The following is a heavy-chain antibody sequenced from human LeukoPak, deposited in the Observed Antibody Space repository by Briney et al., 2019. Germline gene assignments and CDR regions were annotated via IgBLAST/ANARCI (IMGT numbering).Heavy chain of an antibody. CDR1: GYTSTGYY. J-gene: IGHJ1*01. V-gene: IGHV1-2*02. D-gene: IGHD3-22*01. CDR3: ARTYYYDSSGYYLRVGYFQH. CDR2: INPNSGGT. Sequence: GASVKVSCKASGYTSTGYYMHWVRQAPGQGLEWMGWINPNSGGTNYAQKFQGRVTMTRDTSISTAYMELSRLRSDDTAVYHCARTYYYDSSGYYLRVGYFQHWGQGTLVTVSS.